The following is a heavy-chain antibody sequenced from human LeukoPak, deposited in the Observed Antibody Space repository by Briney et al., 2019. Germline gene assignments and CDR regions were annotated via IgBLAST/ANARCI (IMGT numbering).Heavy chain of an antibody. V-gene: IGHV4-59*08. D-gene: IGHD3-3*01. CDR2: IYYSGST. CDR1: GGSISSYY. J-gene: IGHJ4*02. Sequence: SETLSLTCTVSGGSISSYYWSWIRQPPGKGLEWIGYIYYSGSTNYNPSLKSRVTISVDTSKNQFSLKLSSVTAADTAVYYCARRGFWSGYYPGYYFDYWGQGTLVTVSS. CDR3: ARRGFWSGYYPGYYFDY.